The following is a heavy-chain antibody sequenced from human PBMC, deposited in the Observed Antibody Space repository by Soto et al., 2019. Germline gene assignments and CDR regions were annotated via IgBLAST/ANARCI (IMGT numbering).Heavy chain of an antibody. CDR3: ARLKGRSSSSTFEYFDL. CDR1: GGTFSGYT. Sequence: SVKVSCKDSGGTFSGYTISWVRQAPGQGLEWMGRIIPILGIANYAQKFQGRVTITADKSTSTAYMELSSLRSEDTAVYYCARLKGRSSSSTFEYFDLWGRGTLVTVSS. CDR2: IIPILGIA. V-gene: IGHV1-69*02. D-gene: IGHD6-6*01. J-gene: IGHJ2*01.